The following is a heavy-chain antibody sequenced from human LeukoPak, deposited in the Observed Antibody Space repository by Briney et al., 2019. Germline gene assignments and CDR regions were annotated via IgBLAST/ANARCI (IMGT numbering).Heavy chain of an antibody. J-gene: IGHJ4*02. D-gene: IGHD3-16*01. V-gene: IGHV4-39*07. CDR3: ARGDSDYDYVY. CDR2: IQYSGST. Sequence: SETLSLTCTVSGDSFSSNSYYWAWIRQPPGKGLECIGGIQYSGSTYFNPSLKSRVTISVDTSKNQFSLKLSSVTAADTAVYYCARGDSDYDYVYWGQGTLVTVSS. CDR1: GDSFSSNSYY.